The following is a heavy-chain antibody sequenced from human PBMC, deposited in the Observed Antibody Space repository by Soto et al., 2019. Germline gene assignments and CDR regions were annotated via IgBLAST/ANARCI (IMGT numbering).Heavy chain of an antibody. D-gene: IGHD3-10*01. CDR1: GFTFSDHY. J-gene: IGHJ4*02. CDR3: ASAWFGELKYFDY. Sequence: EVQLVESGGGLVQPGGSLRLSCAASGFTFSDHYMEWVRQAPGKGLEWVGRIRNKANSYTTEYGASVKDRFTISRDDSKNSLSLQMNSLKTEDTAVYYCASAWFGELKYFDYWGQGTLVTVSS. CDR2: IRNKANSYTT. V-gene: IGHV3-72*01.